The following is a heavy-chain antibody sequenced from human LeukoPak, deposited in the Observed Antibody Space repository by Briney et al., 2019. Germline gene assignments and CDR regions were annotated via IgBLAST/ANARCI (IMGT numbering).Heavy chain of an antibody. J-gene: IGHJ4*02. V-gene: IGHV3-48*04. CDR2: ISSSSSTI. Sequence: GGSLRLSCAASGFTFSSYSMNCGRQAPGKGLEWVSFISSSSSTIYYADSVKGRFTISRDNATNSLYLQMNSLRAEDTAVYYCARDRGGSYSAIDYWGQGTLVTVSS. CDR1: GFTFSSYS. CDR3: ARDRGGSYSAIDY. D-gene: IGHD1-26*01.